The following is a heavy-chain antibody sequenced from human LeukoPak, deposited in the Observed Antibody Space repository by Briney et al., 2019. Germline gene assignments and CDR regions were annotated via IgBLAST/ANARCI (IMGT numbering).Heavy chain of an antibody. J-gene: IGHJ4*02. D-gene: IGHD7-27*01. V-gene: IGHV1-18*01. CDR3: ARGNWEEVTFDY. CDR1: GYTFTSYG. Sequence: ASVKVSCKASGYTFTSYGVSWVRQAPGQGLEWMGWISAYNGNTNYAQKLQGRVTMTTDTSTSTAYMELRSLRSDDTAAYYCARGNWEEVTFDYWGQGTLVTVSS. CDR2: ISAYNGNT.